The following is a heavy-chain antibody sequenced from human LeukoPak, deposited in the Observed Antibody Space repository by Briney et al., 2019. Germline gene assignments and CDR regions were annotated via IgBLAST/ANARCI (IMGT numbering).Heavy chain of an antibody. V-gene: IGHV5-51*01. J-gene: IGHJ4*02. CDR2: IYPGDSDT. CDR3: ARHETGPYFDY. Sequence: GESLKISCQGSGYSFTSYWIGWVRQMPGKGLEFMGIIYPGDSDTRYSPSFQGQVTISADKSISTAYLQWSSLRASDTAMYYCARHETGPYFDYWGQGTLVTVSS. CDR1: GYSFTSYW. D-gene: IGHD1-1*01.